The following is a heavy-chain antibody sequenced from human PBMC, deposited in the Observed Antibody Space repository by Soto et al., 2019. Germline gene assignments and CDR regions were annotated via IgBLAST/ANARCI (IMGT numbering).Heavy chain of an antibody. CDR3: AKDVSPRTSYLHY. CDR2: ISWNSGTI. D-gene: IGHD2-2*01. V-gene: IGHV3-9*01. J-gene: IGHJ4*02. Sequence: GGSRRRSCAASGFTFDDYAMHWVRQPPGKGLEWVSGISWNSGTIGYADSVKGRFTISRDNAKNSLYLQMSSLRAEDTAFYYCAKDVSPRTSYLHYWGQGTLVTVSS. CDR1: GFTFDDYA.